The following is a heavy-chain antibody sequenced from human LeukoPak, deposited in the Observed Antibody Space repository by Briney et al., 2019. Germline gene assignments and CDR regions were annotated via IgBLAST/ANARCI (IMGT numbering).Heavy chain of an antibody. D-gene: IGHD4-17*01. V-gene: IGHV4-59*01. Sequence: SETLSLTCTVSGGSISSYYWSWIRQPPGKGLEWIGYIYYSGSTNYNPSLKSRVTISVDTSKNQFSLELSSVTAADTAVYYCARDIYGAFDIWGQGTMVTVSS. CDR3: ARDIYGAFDI. CDR2: IYYSGST. CDR1: GGSISSYY. J-gene: IGHJ3*02.